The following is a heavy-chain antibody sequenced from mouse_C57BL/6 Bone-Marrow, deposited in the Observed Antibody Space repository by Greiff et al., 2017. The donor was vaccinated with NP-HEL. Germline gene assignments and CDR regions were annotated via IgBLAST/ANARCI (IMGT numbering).Heavy chain of an antibody. Sequence: EVQVVESGGGLVKPGGSLKLSCAASGFTFSDYGMHWVRQAPEKGLEWVAYISSGSSTIYYADTVKGRFTISRDNAKNTLFLQMTSLRSEDTAMYYCARPHYYGSSYSLDYWGQGTTLTVSS. J-gene: IGHJ2*01. V-gene: IGHV5-17*01. D-gene: IGHD1-1*01. CDR1: GFTFSDYG. CDR2: ISSGSSTI. CDR3: ARPHYYGSSYSLDY.